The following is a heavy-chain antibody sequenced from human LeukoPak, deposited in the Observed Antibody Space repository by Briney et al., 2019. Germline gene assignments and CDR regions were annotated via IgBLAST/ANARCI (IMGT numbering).Heavy chain of an antibody. V-gene: IGHV4-39*01. Sequence: SETLSLACTVSGGSISSSSYYWGWIRQPPGKGLEWIGSIYYSGSTYYNPSLKSRVTISVDTSKNQFSLRLSSVTAADTAVYYCARTLRYFDWLPAGETDYWGQGTLATVSS. CDR3: ARTLRYFDWLPAGETDY. CDR1: GGSISSSSYY. D-gene: IGHD3-9*01. J-gene: IGHJ4*02. CDR2: IYYSGST.